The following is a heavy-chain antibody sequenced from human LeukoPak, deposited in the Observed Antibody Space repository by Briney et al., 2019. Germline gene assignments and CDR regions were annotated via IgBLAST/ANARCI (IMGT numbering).Heavy chain of an antibody. D-gene: IGHD2-2*01. CDR2: IRSKANSYAT. V-gene: IGHV3-73*01. Sequence: GGSLRLSCAASGFTFSGSAMHWVRQASGKGLEWVGRIRSKANSYATAYAASVKGRFTISRDDSKNTAYLQMNSLKTEDTAVYYCTRLHQPDPYYYYYYMDVWGKGTTVTVSS. J-gene: IGHJ6*03. CDR3: TRLHQPDPYYYYYYMDV. CDR1: GFTFSGSA.